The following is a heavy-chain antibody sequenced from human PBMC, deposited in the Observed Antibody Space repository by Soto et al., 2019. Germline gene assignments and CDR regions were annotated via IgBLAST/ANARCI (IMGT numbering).Heavy chain of an antibody. CDR3: LRHSITISTLSPFDP. CDR2: IYYGGST. Sequence: QLQLQESGPGLVKPSGTLSLTCTVSGGSMNDHYWSWIRQPPGKGLEWLGYIYYGGSTDYNPSLKGRVAISIDTSKNQFSLKLSSVTAADTAMYYCLRHSITISTLSPFDPWGQGTLVTVSS. V-gene: IGHV4-59*08. D-gene: IGHD3-3*01. CDR1: GGSMNDHY. J-gene: IGHJ5*02.